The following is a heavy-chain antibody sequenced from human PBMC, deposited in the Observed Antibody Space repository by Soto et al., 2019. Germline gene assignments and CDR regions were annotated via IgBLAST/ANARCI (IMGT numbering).Heavy chain of an antibody. CDR2: IWYDGSNK. CDR3: ARDLADY. Sequence: QVQLVESGGGVVQPGRSLRLSCTASGFTFSNYAMHWVRQAPGQGLEWVAIIWYDGSNKFYADSVKGRFTISRDNSKNSLYLQMNHLRVEDTAVYYCARDLADYWGQGTLVTVSS. J-gene: IGHJ4*02. CDR1: GFTFSNYA. V-gene: IGHV3-33*01.